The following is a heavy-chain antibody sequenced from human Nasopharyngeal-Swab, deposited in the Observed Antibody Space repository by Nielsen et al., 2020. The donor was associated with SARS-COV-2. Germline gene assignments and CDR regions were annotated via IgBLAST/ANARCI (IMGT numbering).Heavy chain of an antibody. CDR3: ASGGGYCSSTSCSNWFDP. V-gene: IGHV1-2*06. Sequence: WVRKAPGQGLEWMGRINPNSGGTNYAQKFQGRVTMTRDTSISTAYMELSRLRSDDTAVYYCASGGGYCSSTSCSNWFDPWGQGTLVTVSS. CDR2: INPNSGGT. D-gene: IGHD2-2*03. J-gene: IGHJ5*02.